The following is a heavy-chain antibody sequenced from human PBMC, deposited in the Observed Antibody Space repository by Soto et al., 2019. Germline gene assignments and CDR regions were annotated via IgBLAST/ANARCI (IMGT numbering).Heavy chain of an antibody. D-gene: IGHD2-21*02. V-gene: IGHV3-30*18. CDR1: GFTFSSYG. CDR3: AKGDSGGDCYSFAAFDI. Sequence: QVQLVESGGGVVQPGRSLRLSCAASGFTFSSYGMHWVRQAPGKGLEWVAVISYDGSNKYYADSVKGRFTISRDNSKNTLYLQMNSLRAEDTAVYYCAKGDSGGDCYSFAAFDIWGQGTMVTVSS. CDR2: ISYDGSNK. J-gene: IGHJ3*02.